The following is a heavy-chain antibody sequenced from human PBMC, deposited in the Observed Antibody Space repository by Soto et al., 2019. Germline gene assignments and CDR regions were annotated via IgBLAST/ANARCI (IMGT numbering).Heavy chain of an antibody. Sequence: PGGSLRLSCAASGFTFSSYAMSWVRQAPGKGLEWVSAISGSGGSTYYADSVKGRFTISRDNSKNTLYLQMNSLRAEDTSVYYCAKDHDDYVLNFDYWGQGTLVTVSS. CDR1: GFTFSSYA. J-gene: IGHJ4*02. D-gene: IGHD4-17*01. CDR2: ISGSGGST. V-gene: IGHV3-23*01. CDR3: AKDHDDYVLNFDY.